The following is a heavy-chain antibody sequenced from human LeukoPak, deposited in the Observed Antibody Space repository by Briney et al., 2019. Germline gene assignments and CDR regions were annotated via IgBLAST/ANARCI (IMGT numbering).Heavy chain of an antibody. Sequence: GGSLRLSCAAPGFTFSNHAMSWVRQAPGKGLRWVSAISGGGVAIYYADSVKGRFTISRDNSKNTLYLQMNSLRAEDTAVYYCAKDGFDYYDSSGYYYFNYWGQGTLVTVSS. CDR3: AKDGFDYYDSSGYYYFNY. CDR2: ISGGGVAI. V-gene: IGHV3-23*01. CDR1: GFTFSNHA. J-gene: IGHJ4*02. D-gene: IGHD3-22*01.